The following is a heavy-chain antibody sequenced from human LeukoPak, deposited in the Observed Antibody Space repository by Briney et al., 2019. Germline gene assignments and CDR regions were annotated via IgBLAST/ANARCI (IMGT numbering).Heavy chain of an antibody. Sequence: PGRSLRLSCAASGFTFDDYAMHWVRQAPGKGLEWVSGISWNSGSIGYADSVKGRFTISRDNAKNSLYPQMNSLRAEDTALYYCAKDGGYGSGSYYDYWGQGTLVTVSS. J-gene: IGHJ4*02. CDR1: GFTFDDYA. V-gene: IGHV3-9*01. CDR2: ISWNSGSI. D-gene: IGHD3-10*01. CDR3: AKDGGYGSGSYYDY.